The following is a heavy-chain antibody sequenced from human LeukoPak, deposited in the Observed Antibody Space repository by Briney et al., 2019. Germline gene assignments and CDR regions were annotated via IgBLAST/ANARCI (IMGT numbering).Heavy chain of an antibody. CDR2: ISGSGGST. J-gene: IGHJ1*01. CDR1: GFTFSNYA. Sequence: GGSLRLSCAASGFTFSNYAMNWVRQAPGKGLEWVSAISGSGGSTYYADSVKGRFTISRDNSKNTLYLQMNSLRAEDTAVYYCAKDEGYCSSTSCYAGYFQHWGQGTLVTVSS. V-gene: IGHV3-23*01. D-gene: IGHD2-2*01. CDR3: AKDEGYCSSTSCYAGYFQH.